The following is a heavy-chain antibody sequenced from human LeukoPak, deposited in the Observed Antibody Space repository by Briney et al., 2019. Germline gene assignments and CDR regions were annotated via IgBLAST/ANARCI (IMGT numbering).Heavy chain of an antibody. Sequence: GGSLRLSCAASGFTFSSYAMSWVRQAPGKGLDWVSAISGSGGSTYYADSVKGRFTISRDNSKNTLYLQMNSLRAEDTAVYYCAKLGYQLLFNWFDPWGQGTLVTVSS. D-gene: IGHD2-2*01. CDR2: ISGSGGST. CDR3: AKLGYQLLFNWFDP. J-gene: IGHJ5*02. CDR1: GFTFSSYA. V-gene: IGHV3-23*01.